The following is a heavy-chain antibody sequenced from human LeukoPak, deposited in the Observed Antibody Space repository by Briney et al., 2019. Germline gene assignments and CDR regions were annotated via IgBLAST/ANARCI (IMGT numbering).Heavy chain of an antibody. CDR3: AKGPLIEVAGTTWDY. Sequence: PGGSLRLSCTASGFTFSIYAMTWVRQAPGKGLEWVSAISGNGGMTYYADSVKGRFTISRDNSKSTLYLQMSSLRAEDTAVYYCAKGPLIEVAGTTWDYWGQGALVTVSS. D-gene: IGHD6-19*01. CDR1: GFTFSIYA. J-gene: IGHJ4*02. V-gene: IGHV3-23*01. CDR2: ISGNGGMT.